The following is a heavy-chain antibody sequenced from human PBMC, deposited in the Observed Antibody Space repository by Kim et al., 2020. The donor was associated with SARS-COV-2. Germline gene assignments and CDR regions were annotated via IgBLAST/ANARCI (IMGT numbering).Heavy chain of an antibody. CDR3: AAWGGPRQNFLIGLFHY. CDR1: GYTFTGYY. D-gene: IGHD3-16*01. Sequence: ASVKVSCKASGYTFTGYYMHWVRQAPGQGLEWMGWINPNTGDTNYAQKFQGRVAMTRDTSITTAYIDLSRLTSDDTAVYYCAAWGGPRQNFLIGLFHYWGQGTLVTVSS. CDR2: INPNTGDT. J-gene: IGHJ4*02. V-gene: IGHV1-2*02.